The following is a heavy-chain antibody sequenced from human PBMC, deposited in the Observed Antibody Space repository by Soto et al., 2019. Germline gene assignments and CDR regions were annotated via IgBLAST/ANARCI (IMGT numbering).Heavy chain of an antibody. V-gene: IGHV3-30-3*01. CDR1: GFTFSSYA. Sequence: PGGSLRLSCAASGFTFSSYAMHWVRQAPGKGLEWVAVISYDGSNKYYADSVKGRFTISRDNSKNTLYLQMNSLRAEDTAVYYCARGDERLLDAFDIWGQGTMVTVSS. CDR3: ARGDERLLDAFDI. CDR2: ISYDGSNK. J-gene: IGHJ3*02. D-gene: IGHD2-15*01.